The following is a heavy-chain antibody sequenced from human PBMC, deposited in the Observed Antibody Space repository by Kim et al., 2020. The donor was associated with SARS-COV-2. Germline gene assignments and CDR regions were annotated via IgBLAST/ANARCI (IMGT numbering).Heavy chain of an antibody. CDR2: ISWNSGSI. CDR1: GFTFDDYA. V-gene: IGHV3-9*01. J-gene: IGHJ4*02. Sequence: GGSLRLSCAASGFTFDDYAMHWVRQAPGKGLEWVSGISWNSGSIGYADSVKGRFTISRDNAKNSLYLQMNSLRAEDTALYYCAKDRGDWREVYFDYWGQGTLVTVSS. CDR3: AKDRGDWREVYFDY. D-gene: IGHD3-16*01.